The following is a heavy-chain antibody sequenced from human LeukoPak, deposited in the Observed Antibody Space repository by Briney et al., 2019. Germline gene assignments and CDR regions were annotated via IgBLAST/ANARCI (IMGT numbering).Heavy chain of an antibody. J-gene: IGHJ4*02. CDR2: ISPNTGGT. CDR1: GYTFTDYY. CDR3: ARDTKTTVTTAGY. D-gene: IGHD4-17*01. Sequence: ASVKVSCKASGYTFTDYYMHWVRQAPGQGREWMGWISPNTGGTNYAQKFEGRVTMTRDTSIRTAYMELSRLTSDDTAVYYCARDTKTTVTTAGYWGQGTLVTVSS. V-gene: IGHV1-2*02.